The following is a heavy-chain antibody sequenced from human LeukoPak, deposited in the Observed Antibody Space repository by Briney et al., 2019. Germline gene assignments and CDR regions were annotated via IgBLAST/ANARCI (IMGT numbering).Heavy chain of an antibody. CDR3: ARATAVYEAFDY. CDR2: IYYSGST. Sequence: SETLSLTCTVSGGSISSYYWSWIRQPPGKGLEWIGYIYYSGSTHYNPSLKSRVTISLDTSKNQVSLKLNSVTAADTAVYYCARATAVYEAFDYWGQGILVTVSS. D-gene: IGHD2-21*02. V-gene: IGHV4-59*01. J-gene: IGHJ4*02. CDR1: GGSISSYY.